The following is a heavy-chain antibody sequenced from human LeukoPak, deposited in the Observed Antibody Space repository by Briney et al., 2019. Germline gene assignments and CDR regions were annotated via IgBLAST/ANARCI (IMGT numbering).Heavy chain of an antibody. J-gene: IGHJ5*02. V-gene: IGHV4-59*01. Sequence: PSETLSLTCTVSGGSISSYYWSWIRQPPGKGLEWIGYISYSGSTNYNPSLKSRVTISLDTSKNQFSLKLSSVTAADTAVYYCARAVGYYDSSGCSCWFDPWGQGTLVTVSS. CDR3: ARAVGYYDSSGCSCWFDP. CDR2: ISYSGST. D-gene: IGHD3-22*01. CDR1: GGSISSYY.